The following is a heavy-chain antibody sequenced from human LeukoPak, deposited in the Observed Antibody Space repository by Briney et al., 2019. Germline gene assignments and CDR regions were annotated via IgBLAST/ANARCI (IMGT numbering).Heavy chain of an antibody. V-gene: IGHV3-30*02. D-gene: IGHD6-6*01. CDR3: ARSGRKQLAFDY. CDR1: GFTFSSYG. CDR2: IRYDGSNK. Sequence: GGSLRLSCAASGFTFSSYGMHWVRQAPGKGLEWVAFIRYDGSNKYYADSVKGRFTISRDNAKNSLYLQMNSLRAEDTAVYYCARSGRKQLAFDYWGQGTLVTVSS. J-gene: IGHJ4*02.